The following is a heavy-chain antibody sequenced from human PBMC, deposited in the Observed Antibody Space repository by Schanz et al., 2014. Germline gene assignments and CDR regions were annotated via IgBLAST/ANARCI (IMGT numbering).Heavy chain of an antibody. CDR3: ARDKGGYYPFDY. CDR1: GITFSGYS. CDR2: IKQDGSEK. D-gene: IGHD3-3*01. V-gene: IGHV3-7*01. J-gene: IGHJ4*02. Sequence: EVQLVESGGGLAQPGGSLRLSCAASGITFSGYSMNWVRQAPGKGLEWVANIKQDGSEKYYVDSVKGRFTISRDNAKNSLYLQMNSLTAEDTAVYYCARDKGGYYPFDYWGQGTLVTVSS.